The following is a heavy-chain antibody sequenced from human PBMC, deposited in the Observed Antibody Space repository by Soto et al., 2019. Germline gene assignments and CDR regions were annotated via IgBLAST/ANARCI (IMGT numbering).Heavy chain of an antibody. CDR1: GFTFSSYG. J-gene: IGHJ6*02. V-gene: IGHV3-33*01. CDR2: IWYDGSNK. Sequence: QVQLVESGGGVVQPGRSLRLSCAASGFTFSSYGMHWVRQAPGKGLEWVAVIWYDGSNKYYADSVKGRFTISRDNSKNTLYLQMNSLRAEDTDVYYWARDVVTPAYGMDVWGQGTTVTVSS. CDR3: ARDVVTPAYGMDV. D-gene: IGHD2-15*01.